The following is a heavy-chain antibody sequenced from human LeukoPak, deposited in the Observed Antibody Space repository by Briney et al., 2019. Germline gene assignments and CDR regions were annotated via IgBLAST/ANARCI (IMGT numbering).Heavy chain of an antibody. CDR2: IIPIFGTA. Sequence: ASVKVSCKASGYTFTSYGITWVRQAPGQGLEWMGGIIPIFGTANYAQKFQGRVTITADESTSTAYMELSSLRSEDTAVYYCARLLAGAYFDYWGQGTLVTVSS. D-gene: IGHD3-3*02. V-gene: IGHV1-69*13. CDR3: ARLLAGAYFDY. J-gene: IGHJ4*02. CDR1: GYTFTSYG.